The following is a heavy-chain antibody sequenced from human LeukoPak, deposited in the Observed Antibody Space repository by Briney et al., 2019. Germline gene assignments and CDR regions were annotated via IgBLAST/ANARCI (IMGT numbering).Heavy chain of an antibody. CDR3: ATSPQYGGY. D-gene: IGHD4-23*01. Sequence: SETLSLSCTVSGGSISSSGYYWGWSRQPPVKGLEWIGSIYYSGRTQYNPSLKSRVTISVDTSKNQFSLKLRSVTAADTAVYYCATSPQYGGYWGQGSLVTVSS. CDR2: IYYSGRT. CDR1: GGSISSSGYY. J-gene: IGHJ4*02. V-gene: IGHV4-39*01.